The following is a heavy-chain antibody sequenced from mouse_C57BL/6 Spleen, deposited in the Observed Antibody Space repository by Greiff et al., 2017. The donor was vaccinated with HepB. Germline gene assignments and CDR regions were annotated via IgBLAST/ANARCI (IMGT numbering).Heavy chain of an antibody. CDR1: GYTFTSYW. CDR3: TREEITTVVERAWFAY. J-gene: IGHJ3*01. D-gene: IGHD1-1*01. CDR2: IYPGNSDT. Sequence: VQLQQSGTVLARPGASVKMSCKTSGYTFTSYWMHWVKQRPGQGLEWIGAIYPGNSDTSYNQKFKGKAKLTAVTSASTAYMELSSLTNEDSAVYYCTREEITTVVERAWFAYWGQGTLVTVSA. V-gene: IGHV1-5*01.